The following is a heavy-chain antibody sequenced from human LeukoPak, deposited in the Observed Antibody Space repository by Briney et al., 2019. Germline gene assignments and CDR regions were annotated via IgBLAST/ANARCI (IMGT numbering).Heavy chain of an antibody. CDR1: GGSISSSNW. Sequence: PSETLSLTCAVSGGSISSSNWWSWVRQPPGKGLEWIGEIYHSGSTNYNPSLKSRVTISVDKSKNQFSLKLSSVAAADTAVYYCARSGVLYSYGFYFDYWGQGTLVTVSS. CDR2: IYHSGST. CDR3: ARSGVLYSYGFYFDY. J-gene: IGHJ4*02. D-gene: IGHD5-18*01. V-gene: IGHV4-4*02.